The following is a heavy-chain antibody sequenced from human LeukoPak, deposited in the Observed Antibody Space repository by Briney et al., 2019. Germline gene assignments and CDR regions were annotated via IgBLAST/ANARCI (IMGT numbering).Heavy chain of an antibody. J-gene: IGHJ5*02. CDR3: ARPHCSSTDCHPPEWFDP. CDR1: GYIFTNYD. V-gene: IGHV1-8*01. D-gene: IGHD2-2*01. Sequence: GASVRVSCKTSGYIFTNYDINWVLQATGQGLGWMGWMNPNSGNTGYAQKFRGRVTMTRNTSISTAYMELSSLRSEDTAVYYCARPHCSSTDCHPPEWFDPWGQGTLVTVSS. CDR2: MNPNSGNT.